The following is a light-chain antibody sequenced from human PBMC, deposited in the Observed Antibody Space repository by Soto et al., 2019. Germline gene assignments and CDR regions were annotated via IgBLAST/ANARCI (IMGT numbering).Light chain of an antibody. J-gene: IGLJ1*01. V-gene: IGLV2-23*01. CDR2: EGT. Sequence: QSALTQPASVSGSPGQSITISCRGTTSDVGGYNLVSWYQQHTAKAPKLLIYEGTQRPSGVSSRFSGSKSGNTASLTISGLQAEDEADYYCCSYASSSSYVFGTGTKVTLL. CDR1: TSDVGGYNL. CDR3: CSYASSSSYV.